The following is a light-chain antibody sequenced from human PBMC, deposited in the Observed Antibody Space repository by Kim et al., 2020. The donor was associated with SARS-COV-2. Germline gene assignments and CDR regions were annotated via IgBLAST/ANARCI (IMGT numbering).Light chain of an antibody. CDR1: QSVSTW. V-gene: IGKV1-5*03. J-gene: IGKJ1*01. CDR3: QQYGIYGS. CDR2: RTL. Sequence: SAFVGDGVTLACGASQSVSTWVAWDQRKPGGAPRLLIYRTLVLESGVPARLRGSGCGTEFTLTISSLQSDDFATYYCQQYGIYGSFGQGTKVDIK.